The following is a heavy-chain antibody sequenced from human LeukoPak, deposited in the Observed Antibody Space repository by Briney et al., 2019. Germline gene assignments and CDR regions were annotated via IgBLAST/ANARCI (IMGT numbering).Heavy chain of an antibody. J-gene: IGHJ4*02. CDR1: GGSISSGDYY. V-gene: IGHV4-30-4*01. CDR3: ASNFHYGSGSYWHQED. Sequence: SETLSLTCTVSGGSISSGDYYWSWIRQPPGKGLEWIGYIYYSGSTYYNPSLKSRVTISVDTSKNQFSLKLSSVTAADTAVYYCASNFHYGSGSYWHQEDWGQGTLVTVSS. CDR2: IYYSGST. D-gene: IGHD3-10*01.